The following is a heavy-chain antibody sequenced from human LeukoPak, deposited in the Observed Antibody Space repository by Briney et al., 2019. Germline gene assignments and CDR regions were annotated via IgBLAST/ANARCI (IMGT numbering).Heavy chain of an antibody. D-gene: IGHD3-22*01. CDR3: GRGVPVSYYESSGYYSFDY. V-gene: IGHV4-59*01. CDR1: GGSISSYY. CDR2: IYYSGST. J-gene: IGHJ4*02. Sequence: SETLSLTCTVSGGSISSYYWSWIRQPPGKGLGWIGYIYYSGSTNYNPSLKSRVTISVDTSKNQFSLKLSSVTAADTAVYYCGRGVPVSYYESSGYYSFDYWGQGTLVTVSS.